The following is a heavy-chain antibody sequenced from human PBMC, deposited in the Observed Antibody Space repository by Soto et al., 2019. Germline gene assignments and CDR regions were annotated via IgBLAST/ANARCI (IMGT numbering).Heavy chain of an antibody. CDR2: MNPNSGNT. D-gene: IGHD4-4*01. J-gene: IGHJ6*03. CDR1: GYTFTSYD. Sequence: ASVKVSCQASGYTFTSYDINWVRQATGQGLEWMGWMNPNSGNTGYAQKFQGRVTMTRNTSISTAYMELSSLRSEDTAVYYCAATGGNYAIHYYYYYMDVWGKGTTVTVSS. V-gene: IGHV1-8*01. CDR3: AATGGNYAIHYYYYYMDV.